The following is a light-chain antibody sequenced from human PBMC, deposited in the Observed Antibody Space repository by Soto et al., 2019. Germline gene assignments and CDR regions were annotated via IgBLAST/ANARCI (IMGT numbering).Light chain of an antibody. CDR3: AAWDDSLRAVV. V-gene: IGLV1-44*01. J-gene: IGLJ2*01. Sequence: QSVLTQSPSESATPGQRVTISCPGSGSNIGTHAVNWYQQVPGTAPTLLIFRNHQRPSGVPDRFSGSKSGTSASLAISGPQSENEADYYCAAWDDSLRAVVFGGGTKLTVL. CDR2: RNH. CDR1: GSNIGTHA.